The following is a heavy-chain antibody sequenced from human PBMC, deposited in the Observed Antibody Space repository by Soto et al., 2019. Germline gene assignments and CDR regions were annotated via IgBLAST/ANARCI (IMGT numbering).Heavy chain of an antibody. CDR2: ISHTGTT. V-gene: IGHV4-59*08. J-gene: IGHJ4*02. D-gene: IGHD6-25*01. CDR1: GGSIDTYY. Sequence: QVQLQESGPGLVKPSETLSLTCTVSGGSIDTYYWSWIRQPPGKGLEYIGYISHTGTTDSNPSLKSRVTLSIDTSKNQFSLNLSSVTASDTASYYCARLIRGAAAACDSGGQGSLVTVSS. CDR3: ARLIRGAAAACDS.